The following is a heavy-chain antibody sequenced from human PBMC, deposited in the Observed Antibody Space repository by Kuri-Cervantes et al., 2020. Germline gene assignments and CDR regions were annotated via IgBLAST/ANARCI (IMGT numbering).Heavy chain of an antibody. CDR2: IKSKTGGGTT. D-gene: IGHD2-15*01. CDR1: GFTFSNAW. J-gene: IGHJ6*02. CDR3: AGPSLMTILRYCNGGSCNGGDDYYGVDV. V-gene: IGHV3-15*01. Sequence: GESLKISCAASGFTFSNAWMSWVRQAPGKGLEWVGRIKSKTGGGTTDYAAPVKGRFTISRDDSKNTLYLQMSSLRADDTAVYYCAGPSLMTILRYCNGGSCNGGDDYYGVDVWGQGTTVTVSS.